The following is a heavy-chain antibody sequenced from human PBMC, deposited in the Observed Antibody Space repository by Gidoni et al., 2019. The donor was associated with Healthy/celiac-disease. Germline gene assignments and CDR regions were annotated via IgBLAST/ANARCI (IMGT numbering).Heavy chain of an antibody. CDR1: GYTFTRYY. CDR2: INPSGGST. V-gene: IGHV1-46*01. CDR3: ARAYYDSSGYSRRSAFDI. J-gene: IGHJ3*02. D-gene: IGHD3-22*01. Sequence: QVQLVQSGAEVKKPGASVKVSCKASGYTFTRYYRHWVRQDPGQGLEWMGIINPSGGSTSYAQKFQGRVTMTRDTSTSTVYMELSSLRSEDTAVYYCARAYYDSSGYSRRSAFDIWGQGTMVTVSS.